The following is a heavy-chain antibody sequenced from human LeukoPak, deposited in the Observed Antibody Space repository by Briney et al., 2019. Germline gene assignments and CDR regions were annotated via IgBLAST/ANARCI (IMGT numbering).Heavy chain of an antibody. CDR2: ISYDGSNK. D-gene: IGHD6-25*01. Sequence: GRSLRLSCAASGFTFSSYGMHWVRQAPGKGPEWVAVISYDGSNKYYADPVKGRFTISRDNSKNTLYLQMNSLRAEDTAVHYCAKDRAGEAATDYWGQGTLVTVSS. J-gene: IGHJ4*02. CDR3: AKDRAGEAATDY. CDR1: GFTFSSYG. V-gene: IGHV3-30*18.